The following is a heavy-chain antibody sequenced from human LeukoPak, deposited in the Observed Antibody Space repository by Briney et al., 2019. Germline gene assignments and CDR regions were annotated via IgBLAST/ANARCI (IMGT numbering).Heavy chain of an antibody. D-gene: IGHD2-15*01. Sequence: GESLKISCKGSGYSFTNNWIGWVRQMPGKGLEWMGITYPGDSNTRYSPSFQGQVTISADKSISSAYLQWSSLKASDTAMYYCVRSPACSSGTCYPDWFDPWGQGTLVTVSS. V-gene: IGHV5-51*01. CDR3: VRSPACSSGTCYPDWFDP. J-gene: IGHJ5*02. CDR1: GYSFTNNW. CDR2: TYPGDSNT.